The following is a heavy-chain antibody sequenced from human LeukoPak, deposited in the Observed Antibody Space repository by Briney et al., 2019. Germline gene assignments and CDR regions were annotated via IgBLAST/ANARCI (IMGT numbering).Heavy chain of an antibody. V-gene: IGHV1-69*02. CDR1: GGTFSSYT. CDR3: ARAVAGTGCFDY. J-gene: IGHJ4*02. Sequence: GASVKVSCNASGGTFSSYTISWVRQAPGQGLEWMGRIIPILGIANYAQKFQGRVTITADKSTSTAYMELSSLRSEDTAVYYCARAVAGTGCFDYWGQGTLVTVSS. D-gene: IGHD6-19*01. CDR2: IIPILGIA.